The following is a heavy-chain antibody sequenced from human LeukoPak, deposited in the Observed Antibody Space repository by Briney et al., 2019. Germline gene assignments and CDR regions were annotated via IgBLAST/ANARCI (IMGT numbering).Heavy chain of an antibody. CDR2: TKAKVDNYVT. CDR1: GFIFSDYY. V-gene: IGHV3-72*01. J-gene: IGHJ4*02. D-gene: IGHD3-3*01. CDR3: TRDNFGSYDF. Sequence: PGGSMRLSCAASGFIFSDYYMDWVRQTPGKGLEWIGRTKAKVDNYVTEYAASVKGRFTISRDESKSSMYLQMNGLKTEDTAVYYCTRDNFGSYDFWGQGNRGTVSS.